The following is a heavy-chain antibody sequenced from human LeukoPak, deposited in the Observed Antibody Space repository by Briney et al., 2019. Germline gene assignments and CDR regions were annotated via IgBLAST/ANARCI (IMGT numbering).Heavy chain of an antibody. CDR3: ARLRFAPGYFDY. CDR1: GGSISSYY. CDR2: IYYSGST. J-gene: IGHJ4*02. D-gene: IGHD3-10*01. V-gene: IGHV4-59*04. Sequence: SETLSLTCTVSGGSISSYYWSWIRQPPGKGLEWIGYIYYSGSTYYNPSLKSRVTISVDTSKNQFSLKLSSVTAADTAVYYCARLRFAPGYFDYWGQGTLVTVSS.